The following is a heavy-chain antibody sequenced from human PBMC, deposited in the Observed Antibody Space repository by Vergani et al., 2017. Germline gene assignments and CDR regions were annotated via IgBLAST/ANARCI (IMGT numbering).Heavy chain of an antibody. D-gene: IGHD3-10*01. Sequence: QLQLQESGSGLVKPSQTLSLTCAVSGGSISSGGYSWSWILQPPGKGLEWIGYIYHSGSTYYNPSLKSRVTISVDRSKNQFSLKLSSVTVADTAVYYCARGPPHYYGSGPPFDYWGQGTLVTVSS. CDR3: ARGPPHYYGSGPPFDY. CDR1: GGSISSGGYS. J-gene: IGHJ4*02. CDR2: IYHSGST. V-gene: IGHV4-30-2*01.